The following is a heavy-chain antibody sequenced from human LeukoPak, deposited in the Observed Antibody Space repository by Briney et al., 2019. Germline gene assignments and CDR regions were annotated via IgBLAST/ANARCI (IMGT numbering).Heavy chain of an antibody. CDR3: ARVSRGSGTKSDY. CDR1: GYTFTCYY. J-gene: IGHJ4*02. CDR2: INPNSGGT. V-gene: IGHV1-2*02. D-gene: IGHD3-10*01. Sequence: GASVKVSCKASGYTFTCYYMHWVRQAPGQGLEWMGWINPNSGGTNYAQKFQGRVTMTRDTSISTAYMELSRLRSDDTAVYYCARVSRGSGTKSDYWGQGTLVTVSS.